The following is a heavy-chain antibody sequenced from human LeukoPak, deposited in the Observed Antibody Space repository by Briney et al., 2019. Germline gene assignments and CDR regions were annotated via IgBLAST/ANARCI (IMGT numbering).Heavy chain of an antibody. CDR3: AKEGGVYSTPYYMDV. Sequence: GGSLRLSCAASGFTLSTYAMSWVRQTPGKGLEWVAATSSSDAGTYHADSVRGRFTISRDNSKNTLYLQMNSLRAEDTAVYYCAKEGGVYSTPYYMDVWGKGTTVTVSS. CDR1: GFTLSTYA. V-gene: IGHV3-23*01. D-gene: IGHD1-26*01. CDR2: TSSSDAGT. J-gene: IGHJ6*03.